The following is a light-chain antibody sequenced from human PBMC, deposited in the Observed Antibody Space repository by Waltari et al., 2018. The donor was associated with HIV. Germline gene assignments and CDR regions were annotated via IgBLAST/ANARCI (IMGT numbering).Light chain of an antibody. CDR2: GNS. J-gene: IGLJ3*02. CDR1: SSTNGAGYD. CDR3: QSYDSSLSVWV. Sequence: QSVLTQPPSVSGAPGQRVTISCTGSSSTNGAGYDVHWYQQLPGTAPKLLIYGNSNLPSGVPDRFSGSKSGTSASLAITGLLAEDEADYYCQSYDSSLSVWVFGGGTKLTVL. V-gene: IGLV1-40*01.